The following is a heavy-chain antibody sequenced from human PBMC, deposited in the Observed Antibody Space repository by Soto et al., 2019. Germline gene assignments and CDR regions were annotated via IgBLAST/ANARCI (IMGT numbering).Heavy chain of an antibody. D-gene: IGHD2-15*01. CDR3: ARGRSLKWDWFDR. J-gene: IGHJ5*02. CDR1: GYVFTGFY. CDR2: SFPNSGAT. V-gene: IGHV1-2*02. Sequence: ASLKVSCKASGYVFTGFYLHWVRQAPGQGLEWMGWSFPNSGATNYAQKFQGRVTLTRDTSLSTGYMDLTRLTSDDTAVYYCARGRSLKWDWFDRWGQGTLVTVSS.